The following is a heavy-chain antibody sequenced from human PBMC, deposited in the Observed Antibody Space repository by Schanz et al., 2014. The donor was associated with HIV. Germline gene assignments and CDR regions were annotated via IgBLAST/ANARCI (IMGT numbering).Heavy chain of an antibody. CDR3: ARDAEFAITAKARGYWDFDL. Sequence: QVQLVESGGGVVQPVRSLRLSCAASGFTFRSYGMHWVRQAPGKGLEWVAVTWYDGSNKYYADSVKGRFTISRDNAKNPLYLQMNSLRAEDTAVYYCARDAEFAITAKARGYWDFDLWGRGTLVTVSS. V-gene: IGHV3-33*01. CDR1: GFTFRSYG. CDR2: TWYDGSNK. D-gene: IGHD6-13*01. J-gene: IGHJ2*01.